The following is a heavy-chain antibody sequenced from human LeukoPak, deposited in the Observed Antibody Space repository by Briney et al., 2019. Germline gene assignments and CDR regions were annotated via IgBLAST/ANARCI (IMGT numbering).Heavy chain of an antibody. CDR2: IYHSGSA. J-gene: IGHJ4*02. D-gene: IGHD5-18*01. V-gene: IGHV4/OR15-8*01. CDR3: ARDVGTALVTGDY. CDR1: GGSISSNNW. Sequence: PSETLSLTCGVSGGSISSNNWWRWVRQPPGQGLEWIGEIYHSGSANYNPSLKSRVTISVDKSKNQLSLKLISVTAADTAVYYCARDVGTALVTGDYWGQGTLVTVSS.